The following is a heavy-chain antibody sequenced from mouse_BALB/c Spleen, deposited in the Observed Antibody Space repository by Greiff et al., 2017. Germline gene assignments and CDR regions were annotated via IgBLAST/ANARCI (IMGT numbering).Heavy chain of an antibody. D-gene: IGHD2-4*01. CDR1: GFTFSSFG. Sequence: EVKVVESGGGLVQPGGSRKLSCAASGFTFSSFGMHWVRQAPEKGLEWVAYISSGSSTIYYADTVKGRFTISRDNPKNTLFLQMTSLRSEDTAMYYCARQDDYDDYFDYWGQGTTLTVSS. V-gene: IGHV5-17*02. CDR3: ARQDDYDDYFDY. CDR2: ISSGSSTI. J-gene: IGHJ2*01.